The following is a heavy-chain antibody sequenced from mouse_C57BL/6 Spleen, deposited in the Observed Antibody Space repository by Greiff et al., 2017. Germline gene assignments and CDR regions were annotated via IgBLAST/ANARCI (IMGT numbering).Heavy chain of an antibody. Sequence: QSCKASGYTFTSYWMDWVKQRPGQGLEWIGNIYPSDSETHYNQKFKDKATLTVDKSSSTAYMQLSSLTSEDSAVYYCARRTVVATDYWGQGTSVTVSS. CDR1: GYTFTSYW. CDR3: ARRTVVATDY. CDR2: IYPSDSET. D-gene: IGHD1-1*01. V-gene: IGHV1-61*01. J-gene: IGHJ4*01.